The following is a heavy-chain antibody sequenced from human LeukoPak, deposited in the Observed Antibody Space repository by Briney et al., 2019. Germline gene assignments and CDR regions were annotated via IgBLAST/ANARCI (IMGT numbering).Heavy chain of an antibody. V-gene: IGHV3-21*01. CDR2: ISSSSSYI. CDR3: ARDQGRWLQLHYFDY. D-gene: IGHD5-24*01. J-gene: IGHJ4*02. CDR1: GFTFSSYS. Sequence: GGSLRLSCAASGFTFSSYSTNWVRQAPGKGLEWVSSISSSSSYIYYADSVKGRFTISRDNAKNSLYLQMNSLRAEDTAVYYCARDQGRWLQLHYFDYWGQGTLVTVSS.